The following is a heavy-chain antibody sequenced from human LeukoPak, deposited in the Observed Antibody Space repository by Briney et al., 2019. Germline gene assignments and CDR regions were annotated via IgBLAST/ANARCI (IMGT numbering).Heavy chain of an antibody. CDR2: IYSGGNT. Sequence: GGSLRLSCAASGFTVSSYYMSWVRQAPGKGLEWVSVIYSGGNTYYADSVKGRFTISRDNSKNTLYLQMNSLRAEDTAVYYCAKGYCSSTSCYALDYWGQGTLVTVSS. D-gene: IGHD2-2*01. V-gene: IGHV3-53*05. CDR1: GFTVSSYY. CDR3: AKGYCSSTSCYALDY. J-gene: IGHJ4*02.